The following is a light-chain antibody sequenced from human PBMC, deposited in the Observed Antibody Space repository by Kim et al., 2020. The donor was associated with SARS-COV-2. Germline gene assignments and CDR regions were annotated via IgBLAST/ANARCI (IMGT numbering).Light chain of an antibody. CDR2: AAS. CDR1: QSITNY. J-gene: IGKJ4*01. CDR3: QQSYSIPVT. Sequence: DIQMTQSPSSLSASVGDRVTITCRATQSITNYLNWYQQKPGKAPKLLIYAASSLQSGVPSRFGGSGSGTDFTLTISTLQPEDFATYYCQQSYSIPVTFGGGTKVDSK. V-gene: IGKV1-39*01.